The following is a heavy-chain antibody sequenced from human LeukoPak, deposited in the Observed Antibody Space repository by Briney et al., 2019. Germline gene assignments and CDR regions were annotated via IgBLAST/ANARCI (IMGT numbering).Heavy chain of an antibody. J-gene: IGHJ4*02. CDR2: ISGSSAVI. CDR1: GFTFTTYA. CDR3: TRGRQLWEY. D-gene: IGHD1-26*01. Sequence: GGSLRLSCAASGFTFTTYALSWVRQAPGKGLEWVSSISGSSAVIDYADSVKGRFIISRDNSENTIYLQMNSLRAEDTAVYYCTRGRQLWEYSGQGTLVTVSS. V-gene: IGHV3-23*01.